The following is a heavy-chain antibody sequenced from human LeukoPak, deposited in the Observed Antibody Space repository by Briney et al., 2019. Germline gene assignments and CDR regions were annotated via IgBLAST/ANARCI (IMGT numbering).Heavy chain of an antibody. Sequence: PSETLSLTCTVSGGSIGSSSYYWGWIRQPPGKGLELIGSIDYSGSTYYNPSLKSRVTISVDTSKNQFSLKLSSVTAADTAVYYCARHVARTTVMLNTFDTWGQGTMVTVSS. V-gene: IGHV4-39*01. CDR1: GGSIGSSSYY. J-gene: IGHJ3*02. CDR3: ARHVARTTVMLNTFDT. D-gene: IGHD4-17*01. CDR2: IDYSGST.